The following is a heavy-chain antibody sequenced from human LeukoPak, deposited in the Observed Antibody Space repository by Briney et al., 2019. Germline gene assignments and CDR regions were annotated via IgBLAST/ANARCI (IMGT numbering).Heavy chain of an antibody. CDR2: ISAYNGNT. CDR1: GYTFTDYF. J-gene: IGHJ4*02. Sequence: ASVKVSCKASGYTFTDYFMLWVRQAPGQGLEWMGWISAYNGNTNYAQKLQGRVTMTTDTSTSTAYMELRSLRSDDTAVYYCARGGSSGWYDYWGQGTLVTVSS. D-gene: IGHD6-19*01. CDR3: ARGGSSGWYDY. V-gene: IGHV1-18*04.